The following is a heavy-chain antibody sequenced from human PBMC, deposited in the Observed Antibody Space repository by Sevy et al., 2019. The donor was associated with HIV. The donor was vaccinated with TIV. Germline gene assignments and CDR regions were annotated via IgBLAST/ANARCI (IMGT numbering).Heavy chain of an antibody. Sequence: GGSLRLSCEASGFTFRSYAMSWVRQAPGKGLEWVSGIIGSGDNTYYADSVKGRFTVSRDNSKNTLYVQVNSLRAEDTAVYYCAKGVSWLVLGGYFDYWGQGTPVTVSS. CDR3: AKGVSWLVLGGYFDY. CDR2: IIGSGDNT. D-gene: IGHD6-19*01. J-gene: IGHJ4*02. V-gene: IGHV3-23*01. CDR1: GFTFRSYA.